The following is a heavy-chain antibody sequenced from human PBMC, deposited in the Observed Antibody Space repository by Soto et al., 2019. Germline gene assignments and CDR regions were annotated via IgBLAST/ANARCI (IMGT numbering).Heavy chain of an antibody. V-gene: IGHV3-21*01. CDR1: GFTFNSYS. CDR2: ISSSSSYI. J-gene: IGHJ4*02. D-gene: IGHD6-13*01. Sequence: GGSLRLSCAASGFTFNSYSMNWVRQAPGKGLEWVSSISSSSSYIYYADSVKGRFTISRDNAKNSLYMQMNSLRAEDTAVYYCARVATSGTGPDSWGQGTLVTVSS. CDR3: ARVATSGTGPDS.